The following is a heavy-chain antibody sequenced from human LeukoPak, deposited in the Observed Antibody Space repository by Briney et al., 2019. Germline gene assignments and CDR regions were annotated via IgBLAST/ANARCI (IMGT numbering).Heavy chain of an antibody. V-gene: IGHV1-69*05. CDR1: GGTFSSYA. CDR2: IIPIFGTA. J-gene: IGHJ6*03. CDR3: ARLTAGMDYYYYMDV. Sequence: SVKVSRKASGGTFSSYAISWVRQAPGQGLEWMGAIIPIFGTANYAQKFQGRVTITTDESTSTAYMELSSLRSEDTAVYYCARLTAGMDYYYYMDVWGKGTTVTVSS. D-gene: IGHD6-19*01.